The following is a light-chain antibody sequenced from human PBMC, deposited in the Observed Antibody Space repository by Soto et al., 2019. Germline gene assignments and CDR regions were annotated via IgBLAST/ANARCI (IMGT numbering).Light chain of an antibody. J-gene: IGKJ3*01. CDR2: GAS. Sequence: SQSVSNNYLAWYQQKPGQAPRLLIYGASNRATGIPARFSGSGSGTDFTLTISSLEPEDFAVYYCQQRSNWPLTFGPGTKVDIK. CDR3: QQRSNWPLT. CDR1: QSVSNNY. V-gene: IGKV3-11*01.